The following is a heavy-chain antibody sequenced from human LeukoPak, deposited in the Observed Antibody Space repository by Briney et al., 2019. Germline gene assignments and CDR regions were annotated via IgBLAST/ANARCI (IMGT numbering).Heavy chain of an antibody. CDR3: ARGSDDILTGYYNFDY. CDR1: GGSISSGGYS. J-gene: IGHJ4*02. CDR2: IYHSGST. D-gene: IGHD3-9*01. V-gene: IGHV4-30-2*01. Sequence: SETLSLTCAVSGGSISSGGYSWSWIRQPPGKGLEWIGYIYHSGSTYYNPSLKSRVTISVDRSKNQFSLKLSSVTAADTAVYYCARGSDDILTGYYNFDYWGQGTLVTVSS.